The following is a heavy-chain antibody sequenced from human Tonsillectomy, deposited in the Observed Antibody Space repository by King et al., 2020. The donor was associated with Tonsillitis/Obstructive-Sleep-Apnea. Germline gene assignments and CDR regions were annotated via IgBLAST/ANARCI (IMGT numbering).Heavy chain of an antibody. Sequence: QLQESGPGLVKPSETLSLTCTVSGGSISSYYWSWIRQPPGKGLEWIGYIYYSGSTNYNPSLKSRVTISVDTSKNQFSLKLSSVTAADTAVYYCARAPSRLGYGDYDYFDYWGQGTLVTVSS. CDR2: IYYSGST. J-gene: IGHJ4*02. D-gene: IGHD4-17*01. CDR1: GGSISSYY. CDR3: ARAPSRLGYGDYDYFDY. V-gene: IGHV4-59*01.